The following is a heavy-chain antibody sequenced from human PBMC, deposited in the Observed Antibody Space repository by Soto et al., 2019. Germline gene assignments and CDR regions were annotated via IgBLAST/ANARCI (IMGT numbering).Heavy chain of an antibody. Sequence: ASVKVSCKASGYTFTSYAMHWVRQAPGQGLEWMGGIIPIFGTANYAQKFQGRVTITADESTSTAYMELSSLRSEDTAVYYCARSSGSAYWFDPWGQGTLVTVSS. CDR3: ARSSGSAYWFDP. J-gene: IGHJ5*02. CDR1: GYTFTSYA. D-gene: IGHD6-6*01. CDR2: IIPIFGTA. V-gene: IGHV1-69*13.